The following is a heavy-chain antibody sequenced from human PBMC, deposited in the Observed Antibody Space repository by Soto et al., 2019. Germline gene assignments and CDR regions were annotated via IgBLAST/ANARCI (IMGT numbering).Heavy chain of an antibody. CDR2: IWYDGSNK. J-gene: IGHJ6*03. CDR3: ARDPYYGSGMPRQNYYYYYMDV. V-gene: IGHV3-33*01. D-gene: IGHD3-10*01. CDR1: GFTFSSYG. Sequence: QVQLVESGGGVVQPGRSLRLSCAASGFTFSSYGMHWVRQAPGKGLEWVAVIWYDGSNKYYADSMKGRFTISRDNSKNTLYLQMNSLRAEDTAVYYCARDPYYGSGMPRQNYYYYYMDVWGKGTTVTVSS.